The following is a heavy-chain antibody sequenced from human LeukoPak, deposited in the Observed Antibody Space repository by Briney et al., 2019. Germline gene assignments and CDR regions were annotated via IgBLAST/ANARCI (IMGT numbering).Heavy chain of an antibody. CDR2: ISSSSSYI. V-gene: IGHV3-21*04. CDR3: AKAPVTTCRGAFCYPFDY. CDR1: GFTFSSYS. J-gene: IGHJ4*02. D-gene: IGHD2-15*01. Sequence: GGSLRLSCAASGFTFSSYSMNWVRQAPGKGLEWVSSISSSSSYIYYADSVKGRFTISRDNSKNTLFLQMNRLRPEDAAVYYCAKAPVTTCRGAFCYPFDYWGLGTLVTVSS.